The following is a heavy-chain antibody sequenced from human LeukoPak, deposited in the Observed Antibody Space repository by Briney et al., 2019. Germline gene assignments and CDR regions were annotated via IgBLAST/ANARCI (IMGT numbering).Heavy chain of an antibody. Sequence: SETLSLTCTVSGGSIFSYYWSWIRQPPGKGLEWMGYIYYSGSTNYNPSLKSRVTISVDTSKNQFSLRVSSVTAADTAVYYCARISLDPLPKAFDIWGQGAMVTVSS. CDR1: GGSIFSYY. V-gene: IGHV4-59*08. CDR2: IYYSGST. J-gene: IGHJ3*02. CDR3: ARISLDPLPKAFDI. D-gene: IGHD2-21*02.